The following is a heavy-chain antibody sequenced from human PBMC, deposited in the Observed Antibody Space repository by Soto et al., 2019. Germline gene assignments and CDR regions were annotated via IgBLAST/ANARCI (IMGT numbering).Heavy chain of an antibody. D-gene: IGHD2-2*01. CDR1: GVSMNGYY. Sequence: AETLSLTCSVSGVSMNGYYWSWIRQPAGRGLEWIARIFTNGTTNYNPSLRGRLTMSVDTSTNQVSLRLTSVRAADTAVYYCASSPLVSRYAALNVWGQGTTVTVSS. CDR3: ASSPLVSRYAALNV. CDR2: IFTNGTT. J-gene: IGHJ6*02. V-gene: IGHV4-4*07.